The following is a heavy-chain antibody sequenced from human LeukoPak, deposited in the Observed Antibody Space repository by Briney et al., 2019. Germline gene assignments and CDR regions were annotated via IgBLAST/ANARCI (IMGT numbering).Heavy chain of an antibody. J-gene: IGHJ3*02. CDR2: IYYSGST. CDR1: GGSISSYY. Sequence: PSETLSLTCTVSGGSISSYYWSWIRQPPGKGLEWIGYIYYSGSTNYNPSLKSRVTISVDTSKNQFSLKLSSVTAADTAVYYCARDLYSSGWPDAFDIWGQGTMVTVSS. V-gene: IGHV4-59*01. CDR3: ARDLYSSGWPDAFDI. D-gene: IGHD6-19*01.